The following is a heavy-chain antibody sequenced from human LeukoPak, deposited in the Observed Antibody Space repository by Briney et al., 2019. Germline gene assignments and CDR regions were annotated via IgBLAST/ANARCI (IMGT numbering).Heavy chain of an antibody. CDR2: IYYSGST. V-gene: IGHV4-59*12. Sequence: SETLSLTCTVSGGSISSYYWSWIRQPPGKGLEWIGYIYYSGSTNYNPSLKSRVTISVDTSKNQFSLKLSSVTAADTAVYYCARTPRLGYYGSGSYFPWGQGTLVTVSS. CDR3: ARTPRLGYYGSGSYFP. J-gene: IGHJ5*02. CDR1: GGSISSYY. D-gene: IGHD3-10*01.